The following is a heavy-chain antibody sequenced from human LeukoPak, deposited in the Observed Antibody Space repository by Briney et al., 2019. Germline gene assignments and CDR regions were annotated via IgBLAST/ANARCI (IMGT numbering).Heavy chain of an antibody. CDR2: IKHDGSVK. Sequence: PGGSLRLSCAVPGFTFSRYWMSWVRQAPGKGLEWVANIKHDGSVKYYVDSVKGRFTISRDNAKNSLYLQMNSLRAEDTAVYFCARDESYSSDYWGQGTLVTVSS. CDR3: ARDESYSSDY. CDR1: GFTFSRYW. J-gene: IGHJ4*02. V-gene: IGHV3-7*05. D-gene: IGHD6-13*01.